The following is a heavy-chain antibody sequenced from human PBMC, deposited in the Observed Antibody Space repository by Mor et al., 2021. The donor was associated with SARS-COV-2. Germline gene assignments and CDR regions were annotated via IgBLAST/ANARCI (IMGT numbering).Heavy chain of an antibody. CDR2: DENYQ. D-gene: IGHD2-15*01. J-gene: IGHJ6*03. Sequence: DENYQYYTDSVKGRFTISRDNSKNTVYLQMNSLKAEDTAVYFCARDPATVSFRLYYMDVWGRGTTVTVYS. V-gene: IGHV3-30*10. CDR3: ARDPATVSFRLYYMDV.